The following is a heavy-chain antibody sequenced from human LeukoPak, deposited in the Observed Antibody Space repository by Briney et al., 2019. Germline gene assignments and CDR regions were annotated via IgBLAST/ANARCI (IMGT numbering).Heavy chain of an antibody. CDR3: ARSYGSGNYFDY. Sequence: SETLSPTCTVSGGSISTYYWSWSRQPPGKGLEWIGYIYYSGSANYNPSLKSRVTISVDTSKNQFSLKLSSVTAADTAVYYCARSYGSGNYFDYWGPGTLVTVSS. CDR2: IYYSGSA. D-gene: IGHD3-10*01. J-gene: IGHJ4*02. CDR1: GGSISTYY. V-gene: IGHV4-59*01.